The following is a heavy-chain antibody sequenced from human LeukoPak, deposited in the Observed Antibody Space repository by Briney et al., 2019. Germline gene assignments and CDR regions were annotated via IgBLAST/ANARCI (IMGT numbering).Heavy chain of an antibody. D-gene: IGHD3-10*01. Sequence: GGSLRLSCAASGFTFSSYGMHWVRQAPGKGLEWVAFIRYDGSNKYYADSVKGRFTISRDNAKNSLYLQMNSLRAEDTAVYYCARDRSYYYGSGSYQGWWGQGTLVTVSS. CDR1: GFTFSSYG. V-gene: IGHV3-30*02. CDR2: IRYDGSNK. CDR3: ARDRSYYYGSGSYQGW. J-gene: IGHJ4*02.